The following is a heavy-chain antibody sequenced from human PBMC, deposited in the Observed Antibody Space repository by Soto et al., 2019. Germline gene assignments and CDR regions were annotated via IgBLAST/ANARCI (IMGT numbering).Heavy chain of an antibody. V-gene: IGHV3-23*01. CDR3: AKSVGMDPGSNDY. Sequence: GGSLRLSCTASGFTFSSYAMSWVRQAPGKGLEWVSAISGSGGSTYYADSVKGRFTISRDNSKNTLYLQMNSLRAEDTAVYYCAKSVGMDPGSNDYWGQGTLVTVSS. J-gene: IGHJ4*02. CDR2: ISGSGGST. CDR1: GFTFSSYA. D-gene: IGHD2-21*01.